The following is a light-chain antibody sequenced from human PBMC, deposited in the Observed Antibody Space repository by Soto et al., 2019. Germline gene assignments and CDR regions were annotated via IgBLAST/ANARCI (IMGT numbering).Light chain of an antibody. J-gene: IGLJ3*02. V-gene: IGLV1-40*01. Sequence: QSVLTQPPSVSGAPGQRVTISCTGNNSNLGAGYDVHWYQHLPGAAPKLVIFGNRNRHSGVPERFSGSKSGTSASLAITGLQAEDEADYYCQAYDYSLTAFVFGGGTKLTVL. CDR2: GNR. CDR1: NSNLGAGYD. CDR3: QAYDYSLTAFV.